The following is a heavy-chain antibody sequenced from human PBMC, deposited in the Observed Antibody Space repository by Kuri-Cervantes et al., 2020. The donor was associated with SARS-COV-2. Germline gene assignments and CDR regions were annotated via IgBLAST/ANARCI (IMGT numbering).Heavy chain of an antibody. V-gene: IGHV4-34*01. CDR3: ARGGLTTLRY. D-gene: IGHD3-9*01. CDR2: INHSGTT. CDR1: GGSFSGYY. J-gene: IGHJ4*02. Sequence: SQTLSLTCAVSGGSFSGYYWSWIRQPPGKGLEWVGEINHSGTTNYNPSLKSRAIISGDTSRNQFSLKLSSVAAADTAVYYCARGGLTTLRYWGQGTLVTVSS.